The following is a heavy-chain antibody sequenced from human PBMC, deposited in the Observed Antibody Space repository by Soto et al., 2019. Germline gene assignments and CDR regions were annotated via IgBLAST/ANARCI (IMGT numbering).Heavy chain of an antibody. Sequence: GGSLRLSCAASGFTFRSFAMSWVRQAPGKGLEWVSSVSGSGTIPFYSDSVKGRFTISRDNSKNTLFLQMNTLRAGDTAVYYCAKDCSGGSCYRASDIWGQGTMVTVSS. CDR2: VSGSGTIP. CDR1: GFTFRSFA. CDR3: AKDCSGGSCYRASDI. V-gene: IGHV3-23*01. J-gene: IGHJ3*02. D-gene: IGHD2-15*01.